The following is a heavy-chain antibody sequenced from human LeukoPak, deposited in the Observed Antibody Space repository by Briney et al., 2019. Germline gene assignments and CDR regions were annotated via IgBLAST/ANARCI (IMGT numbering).Heavy chain of an antibody. CDR2: IIPIFGTA. V-gene: IGHV1-69*01. D-gene: IGHD1-26*01. Sequence: SVKVSCKASGGTFSSYAISWVRQAPGKGREWRVGIIPIFGTANYAQKFEGRVTITADESTCTAYMELSSLRSEDTAVYYCARAIVGASIVPGSFDYWGQGTLVTVSS. CDR1: GGTFSSYA. CDR3: ARAIVGASIVPGSFDY. J-gene: IGHJ4*02.